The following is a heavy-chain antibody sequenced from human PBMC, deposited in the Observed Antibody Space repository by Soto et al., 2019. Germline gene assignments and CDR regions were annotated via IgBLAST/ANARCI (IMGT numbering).Heavy chain of an antibody. Sequence: GGSLRLSCAASGFTFSTYSMNWVRQAPGKGLEWVSSISDSSNYIYYADSVKGRFTISRDNAKNSLYLQMNSLRAEDTAVYYCARYDSSGYYWPYYYYGMDVWGQGTTVTVSS. D-gene: IGHD3-22*01. CDR3: ARYDSSGYYWPYYYYGMDV. CDR1: GFTFSTYS. J-gene: IGHJ6*02. CDR2: ISDSSNYI. V-gene: IGHV3-21*01.